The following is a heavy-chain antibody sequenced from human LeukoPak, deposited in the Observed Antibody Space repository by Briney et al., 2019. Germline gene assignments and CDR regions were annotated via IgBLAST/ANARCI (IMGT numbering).Heavy chain of an antibody. CDR2: IIPIFGTA. V-gene: IGHV1-69*13. Sequence: ASVRVSCKASGGTFSSYAISWVRQAPGQGLEWMGGIIPIFGTANYAQKFQGRVTITADESTSTAYMELSSLRSEDTAVYYCARVGIQLWFSTFDPWGQGTLVTVSS. CDR1: GGTFSSYA. J-gene: IGHJ5*02. D-gene: IGHD5-18*01. CDR3: ARVGIQLWFSTFDP.